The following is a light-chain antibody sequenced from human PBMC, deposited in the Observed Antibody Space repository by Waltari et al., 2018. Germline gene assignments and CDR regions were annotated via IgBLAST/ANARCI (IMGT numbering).Light chain of an antibody. CDR1: PSVLYSPNNKNY. CDR2: WAS. Sequence: DIVMTQSPDSLAVSLGERATINCKSRPSVLYSPNNKNYLAWYQQKPGQPPKLLIYWASTRESGVPDRFSGSGSGTDFTLTISSLQAEDVAVYYCQQYYSTPWAFGQGTKVEIK. CDR3: QQYYSTPWA. V-gene: IGKV4-1*01. J-gene: IGKJ1*01.